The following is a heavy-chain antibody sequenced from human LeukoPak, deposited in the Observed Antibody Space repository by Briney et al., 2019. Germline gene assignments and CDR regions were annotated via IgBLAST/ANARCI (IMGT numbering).Heavy chain of an antibody. CDR3: ARDGALTVTTPDY. V-gene: IGHV3-48*03. CDR1: GFTFSSYE. CDR2: ISSSGSTI. Sequence: GGSLRLSCAASGFTFSSYEMNWVRQAPGKGLEWVSYISSSGSTIYYADSVKGRFTISRDNAKNSLYLQMNSLRAEDTAVYYCARDGALTVTTPDYWGQGTLVTVSS. J-gene: IGHJ4*02. D-gene: IGHD4-17*01.